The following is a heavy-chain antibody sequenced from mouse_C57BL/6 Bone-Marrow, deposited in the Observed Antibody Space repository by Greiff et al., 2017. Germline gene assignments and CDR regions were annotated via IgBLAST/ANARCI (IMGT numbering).Heavy chain of an antibody. CDR1: GYTFTDYE. Sequence: QVQLKQSGAELVRPGASVTLSCKASGYTFTDYEMHWVKQTPVHGLEWIGAIDPETGGTAYNQKFKGKAILTADKSSSTASMELRSLTSDDSAVYYCTRCDYGSSYGWYFDVWGTGTTVTVSS. CDR3: TRCDYGSSYGWYFDV. V-gene: IGHV1-15*01. J-gene: IGHJ1*03. CDR2: IDPETGGT. D-gene: IGHD1-1*01.